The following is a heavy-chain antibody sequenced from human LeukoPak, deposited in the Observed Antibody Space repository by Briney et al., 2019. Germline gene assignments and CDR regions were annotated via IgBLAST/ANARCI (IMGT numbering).Heavy chain of an antibody. V-gene: IGHV1-18*01. Sequence: ASVKVSCKASGYTFTSYGISWVRQAPGQGLEWMGWISAYNGNTNYAQKLQGRVTMTTDTSTSTAYMELRSLRSDDTAVYYCASPRSGYCSGGSCYSLDYWGQGTLVTVSS. CDR3: ASPRSGYCSGGSCYSLDY. D-gene: IGHD2-15*01. CDR2: ISAYNGNT. J-gene: IGHJ4*02. CDR1: GYTFTSYG.